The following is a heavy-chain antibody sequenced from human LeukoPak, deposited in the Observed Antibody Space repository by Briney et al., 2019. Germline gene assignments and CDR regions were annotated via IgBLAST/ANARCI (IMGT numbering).Heavy chain of an antibody. CDR2: INPNSGGT. CDR1: GYTFTGYY. J-gene: IGHJ4*02. CDR3: ARGVGSTLPHDY. D-gene: IGHD3-10*01. V-gene: IGHV1-2*02. Sequence: ASVKVSCKASGYTFTGYYMHWVRRAPGQGLEWMGWINPNSGGTNYAQKFQGRVTMTRDTSISTAYMEVSRLRSDDPAVYSCARGVGSTLPHDYWGQGTLVTVSS.